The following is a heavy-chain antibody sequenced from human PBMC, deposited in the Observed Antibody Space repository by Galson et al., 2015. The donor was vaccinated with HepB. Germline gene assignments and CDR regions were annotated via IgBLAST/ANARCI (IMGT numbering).Heavy chain of an antibody. J-gene: IGHJ6*02. D-gene: IGHD3-10*01. Sequence: SLRLSCAASGFTFSSYSMNWVRQAPGKGLEWVSSISSSSSYIYYADPVKGRFTISRDNAKNSLYLQMNSLRAEDTAVYYCARDPSGYYYGMDVWGQGTTVAVSS. V-gene: IGHV3-21*01. CDR1: GFTFSSYS. CDR3: ARDPSGYYYGMDV. CDR2: ISSSSSYI.